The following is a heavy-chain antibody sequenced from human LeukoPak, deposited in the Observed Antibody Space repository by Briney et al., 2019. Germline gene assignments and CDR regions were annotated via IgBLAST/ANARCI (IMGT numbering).Heavy chain of an antibody. J-gene: IGHJ4*02. Sequence: GGSLRLSCAASGFTFSSYSMNWVRQAPGKGLEWVSSISSSSSYIYYADSVKGRFTISRDNAKNSLYLQMNSLRAEDTAVYYCARGGRVGATNDYFDYWGQGTLVTVSS. V-gene: IGHV3-21*01. CDR1: GFTFSSYS. D-gene: IGHD1-26*01. CDR2: ISSSSSYI. CDR3: ARGGRVGATNDYFDY.